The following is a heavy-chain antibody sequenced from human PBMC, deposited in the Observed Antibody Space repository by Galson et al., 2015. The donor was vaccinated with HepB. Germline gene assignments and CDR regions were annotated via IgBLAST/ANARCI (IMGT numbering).Heavy chain of an antibody. CDR3: ARGGGSFGY. CDR1: GFSFSDSA. Sequence: SCAASGFSFSDSAMNWVRQAPEKGLEWVSSIDSGGSHIFYADSLKGRFTISRDNTKNSLFLEMNSLKVEDTAVYYCARGGGSFGYWGQGTLVTVSS. V-gene: IGHV3-21*01. CDR2: IDSGGSHI. J-gene: IGHJ4*02. D-gene: IGHD1-26*01.